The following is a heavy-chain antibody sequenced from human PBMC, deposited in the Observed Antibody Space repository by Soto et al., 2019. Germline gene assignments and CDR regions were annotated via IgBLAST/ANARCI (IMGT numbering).Heavy chain of an antibody. D-gene: IGHD5-12*01. Sequence: VQLVQYGAEVKKPGASVRVSCKASGYTFTSYDINWVRQATGQGLEWMGWMNPNSGNTGYAQKFQGRVTMTRNTSISTAYMELSILRSEDTAVYYCARGWLRFAHLDYWGQGTLVTVSS. V-gene: IGHV1-8*01. CDR2: MNPNSGNT. CDR1: GYTFTSYD. J-gene: IGHJ4*02. CDR3: ARGWLRFAHLDY.